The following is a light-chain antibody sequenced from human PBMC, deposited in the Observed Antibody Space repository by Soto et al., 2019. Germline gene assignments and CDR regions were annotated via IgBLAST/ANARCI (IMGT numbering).Light chain of an antibody. CDR2: GAS. CDR1: QSVTTQ. V-gene: IGKV3-20*01. CDR3: QQYGSSPLT. Sequence: IVFTQSPGTLSLSPGERATLSCRASQSVTTQLAWYQQKPGQAPRLLIYGASSRATGIPDRFSGSGSGTDFTLTISRLETEDFAVYYCQQYGSSPLTFGQGTRLEIK. J-gene: IGKJ5*01.